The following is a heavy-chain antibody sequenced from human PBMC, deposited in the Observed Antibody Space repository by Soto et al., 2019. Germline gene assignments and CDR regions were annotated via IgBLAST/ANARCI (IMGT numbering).Heavy chain of an antibody. J-gene: IGHJ4*02. Sequence: SEPLSLTCPVYGGSFSGYYWSGIPQPPGKGLEWSGESNHSGSTNYNPSLKSRVTISVDTSKNQFSLKLSSVTAADTAVYYCARGSNIVATIGTDFDDWGQGTLVTVSS. CDR1: GGSFSGYY. CDR3: ARGSNIVATIGTDFDD. CDR2: SNHSGST. V-gene: IGHV4-34*01. D-gene: IGHD5-12*01.